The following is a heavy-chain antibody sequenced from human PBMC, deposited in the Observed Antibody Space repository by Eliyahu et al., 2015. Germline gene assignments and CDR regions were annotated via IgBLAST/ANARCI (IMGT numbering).Heavy chain of an antibody. CDR2: ISWDGGST. J-gene: IGHJ4*02. D-gene: IGHD4-23*01. CDR3: AGGNSFN. V-gene: IGHV3-43*01. Sequence: EVQLVESGGVVVQPGGSLRXSCXASGFTFDDYTMHWVRQPPGKGLEWVSLISWDGGSTYYADSVKGRFTISRDNSKNSLYLQMNSLRTEDTALYYCAGGNSFNWGQGTLVTVSS. CDR1: GFTFDDYT.